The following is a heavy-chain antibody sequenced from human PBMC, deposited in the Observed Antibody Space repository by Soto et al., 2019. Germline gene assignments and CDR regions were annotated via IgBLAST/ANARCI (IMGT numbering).Heavy chain of an antibody. V-gene: IGHV4-31*01. CDR1: GGSITSGGFY. Sequence: QVQLQESGPGLVKPSQTLSLTCRVSGGSITSGGFYWSWIRQHPEKGMEWIAYIFHSGRTDFNPSLKGPIIISADTSKNQFSLKLTSVTAADTAVYYCVRGGIAGNWFDPWGQGTLVTVSS. J-gene: IGHJ5*02. CDR2: IFHSGRT. CDR3: VRGGIAGNWFDP. D-gene: IGHD6-13*01.